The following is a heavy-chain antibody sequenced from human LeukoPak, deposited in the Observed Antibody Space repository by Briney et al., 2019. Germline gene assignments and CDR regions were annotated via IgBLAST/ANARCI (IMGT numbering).Heavy chain of an antibody. CDR1: GYTFTGYY. Sequence: ASVKVSCKASGYTFTGYYMHWVRQAPGQGLEWMGWINPNSGGTNYAQKFQGRVTMTRDTSISTAYMELSRLRSDDTAVYYCAGIVGVPAAIRGDAFDIWGQGTMVTVSS. V-gene: IGHV1-2*02. J-gene: IGHJ3*02. CDR2: INPNSGGT. CDR3: AGIVGVPAAIRGDAFDI. D-gene: IGHD2-2*01.